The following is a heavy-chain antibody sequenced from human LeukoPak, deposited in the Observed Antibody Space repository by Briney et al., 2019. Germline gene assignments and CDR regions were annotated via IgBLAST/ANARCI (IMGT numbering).Heavy chain of an antibody. CDR1: GGSFSGYY. CDR3: ARGGFTMVRGVIGAYYYYGMDV. CDR2: SNHSGST. V-gene: IGHV4-34*01. J-gene: IGHJ6*02. Sequence: SETLSLTCAVYGGSFSGYYWSWIRQPPGKGLDWIGESNHSGSTNYNPSLKSRVTISVDTSKNQFSLKLSSVTAADTAVYYCARGGFTMVRGVIGAYYYYGMDVWGQGTTVTVSS. D-gene: IGHD3-10*01.